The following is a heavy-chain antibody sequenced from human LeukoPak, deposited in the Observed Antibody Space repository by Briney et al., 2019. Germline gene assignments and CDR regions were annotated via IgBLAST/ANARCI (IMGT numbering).Heavy chain of an antibody. D-gene: IGHD3-10*01. CDR2: IYTSGST. Sequence: PSETLSLTCTVSGGSISSGSYYWSWIRQPAGKGLEWIGRIYTSGSTNYNPSLKSRVTISVDTSKNQFSLKLSSVTAADTAVYYCARENSWDGSGSYGPDYYYYYYMGVWGKGTTVTISS. J-gene: IGHJ6*03. V-gene: IGHV4-61*02. CDR1: GGSISSGSYY. CDR3: ARENSWDGSGSYGPDYYYYYYMGV.